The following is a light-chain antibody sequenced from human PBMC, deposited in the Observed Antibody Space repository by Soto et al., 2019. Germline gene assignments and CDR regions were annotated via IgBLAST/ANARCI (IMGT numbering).Light chain of an antibody. CDR2: SAS. CDR3: QQYGSFT. Sequence: VLTQSPGTLSLSPGESATLFCRASQSVSNTYLAWYQQKPGQAPRLLIYSASRRGTGVPDRFSGRGSGTDFTLTISRLEPEDFAVYYCQQYGSFTFGPGTKVEIK. J-gene: IGKJ3*01. V-gene: IGKV3-20*01. CDR1: QSVSNTY.